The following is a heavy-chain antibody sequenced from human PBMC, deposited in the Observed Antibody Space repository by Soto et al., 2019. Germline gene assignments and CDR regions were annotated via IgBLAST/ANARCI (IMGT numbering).Heavy chain of an antibody. V-gene: IGHV3-11*06. J-gene: IGHJ3*02. CDR1: GFTFSDYY. Sequence: VQLVESGGGLVKPGGSLRLSCAASGFTFSDYYMSWIRQAPGKGLEWVSYISSSSSYTNYADSVKGRFTISRDNAKNSLYLQMNSLRAEDTAVYYCARALGGSYSARPDAFDIWGQGTMVTVSS. CDR2: ISSSSSYT. CDR3: ARALGGSYSARPDAFDI. D-gene: IGHD1-26*01.